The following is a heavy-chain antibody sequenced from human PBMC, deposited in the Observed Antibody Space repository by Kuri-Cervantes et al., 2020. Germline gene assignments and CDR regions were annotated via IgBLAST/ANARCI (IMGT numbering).Heavy chain of an antibody. CDR1: GYTLTELS. CDR3: AKDVGYYDSSGYYSWGYFQH. Sequence: ASVKVSCKVSGYTLTELSMHWVRQAPGKGLEWMGGFDPEDGETIYAQKFQGRVTMTEDTSTDTAYMELSSLRAEDTAVYYCAKDVGYYDSSGYYSWGYFQHWGQGTLVTVSS. D-gene: IGHD3-22*01. CDR2: FDPEDGET. J-gene: IGHJ1*01. V-gene: IGHV1-24*01.